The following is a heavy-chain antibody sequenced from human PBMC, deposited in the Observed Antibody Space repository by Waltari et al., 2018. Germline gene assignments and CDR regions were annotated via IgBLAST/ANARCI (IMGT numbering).Heavy chain of an antibody. V-gene: IGHV1-69-2*01. CDR2: VDPEDGET. Sequence: VQLVQSGAEVKKPGATVKISCKASGKTFTDYYMHWVQQAPGKGLEGMGRVDPEDGETIYAEKFKGRVTITADTSTDTAYMELSSLRSEDTAVYYCATLSGSTQDAFDIWGQGTMVTVSS. CDR1: GKTFTDYY. CDR3: ATLSGSTQDAFDI. J-gene: IGHJ3*02. D-gene: IGHD1-26*01.